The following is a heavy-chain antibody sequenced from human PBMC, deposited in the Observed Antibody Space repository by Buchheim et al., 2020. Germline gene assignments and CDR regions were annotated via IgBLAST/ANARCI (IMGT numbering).Heavy chain of an antibody. V-gene: IGHV4-34*01. CDR2: INHSGTT. J-gene: IGHJ6*02. CDR1: GGSFSGNY. Sequence: QVQLQQWGAGLLKPSETLSLTCAVYGGSFSGNYWSWIRQPPGKGLEWIGEINHSGTTNYHPSLKSRVTISLDTSKNQFSLKLSSVTAADTAVYYCARDSYGLRFLEWLREPVYGMDVWGQGTT. D-gene: IGHD3-3*01. CDR3: ARDSYGLRFLEWLREPVYGMDV.